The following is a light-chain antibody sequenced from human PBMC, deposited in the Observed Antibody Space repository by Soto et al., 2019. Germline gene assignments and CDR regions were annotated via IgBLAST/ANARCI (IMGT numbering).Light chain of an antibody. CDR3: QQCGVSPWT. CDR2: DTS. CDR1: QSVGSTF. Sequence: FVLTQSPVTLSLSPGEGATLSCRASQSVGSTFLAWYQQKPGQAPRLLIYDTSSRATGIPARFSGSGSGTDFTLTISGLEPEDFAVYYCQQCGVSPWTFGQGTKVEI. J-gene: IGKJ1*01. V-gene: IGKV3-20*01.